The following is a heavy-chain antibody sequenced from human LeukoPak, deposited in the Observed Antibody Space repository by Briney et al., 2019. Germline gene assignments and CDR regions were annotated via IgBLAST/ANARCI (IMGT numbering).Heavy chain of an antibody. D-gene: IGHD6-19*01. CDR3: AKDRIPVAGRQDIWDY. CDR1: GFTFSNYA. Sequence: PGGSLRLSCVGAGFTFSNYAMTWVRQAPGKGLGWVSGISGSDDRTYYADSVKGRFTISRDNSKNMLYLQMNSLTDDDSAVYYCAKDRIPVAGRQDIWDYWGQGTLVTVSS. V-gene: IGHV3-23*01. CDR2: ISGSDDRT. J-gene: IGHJ4*02.